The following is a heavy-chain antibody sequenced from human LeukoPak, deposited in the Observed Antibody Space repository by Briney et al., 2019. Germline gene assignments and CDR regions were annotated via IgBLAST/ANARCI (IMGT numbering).Heavy chain of an antibody. V-gene: IGHV3-30*02. CDR3: ARGPAVADYFYDYHMDV. CDR2: IRYDGSNK. Sequence: GGSLRLSCAASGFTFRSYGMHWVRQAPGKGLEWVAFIRYDGSNKYYADSVKGRFTISRDNAKNSLYLQMNSLRAEDSAVYYCARGPAVADYFYDYHMDVWGKGTTVTVSS. D-gene: IGHD6-19*01. J-gene: IGHJ6*03. CDR1: GFTFRSYG.